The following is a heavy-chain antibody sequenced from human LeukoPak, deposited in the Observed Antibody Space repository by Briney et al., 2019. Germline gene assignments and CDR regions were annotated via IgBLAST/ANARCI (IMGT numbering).Heavy chain of an antibody. D-gene: IGHD3-16*01. CDR3: AREVLGPLGYFDS. CDR1: GGSFSSSSYY. Sequence: SETLSLTCTVSGGSFSSSSYYWGWIRQPPGKGLEWIGSISYRGNNYHNPSVKSRVIMSVDTSNNQFSLKLISVTAADTAVYYCAREVLGPLGYFDSWGQGTLVTASS. CDR2: ISYRGNN. J-gene: IGHJ4*02. V-gene: IGHV4-39*07.